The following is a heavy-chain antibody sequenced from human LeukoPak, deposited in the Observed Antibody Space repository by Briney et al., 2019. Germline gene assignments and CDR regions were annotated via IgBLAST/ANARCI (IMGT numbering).Heavy chain of an antibody. D-gene: IGHD6-6*01. CDR2: ISYDGSNK. Sequence: GGSLRLSCAASGFTFSSYGMHWVRRAPGKGLEWVAGISYDGSNKYYADSVKGRFTISRDNSKNTLYLQMNSLRAEDTAVYYCAKEIGRRSSSYGSYYYYYMDVWGKGTTVTVSS. J-gene: IGHJ6*03. CDR1: GFTFSSYG. V-gene: IGHV3-30*18. CDR3: AKEIGRRSSSYGSYYYYYMDV.